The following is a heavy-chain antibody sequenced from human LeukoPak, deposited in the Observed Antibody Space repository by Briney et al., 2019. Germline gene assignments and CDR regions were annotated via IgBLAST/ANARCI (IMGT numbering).Heavy chain of an antibody. D-gene: IGHD3-22*01. CDR1: GFTFSSYG. J-gene: IGHJ4*02. Sequence: GGSLRLSCAASGFTFSSYGMHWVRQAPGKGLEWVSGISWNSGSIGYADSVKGRFTISRDNAKNSLYLQMNSLRAEDTALYYCAKDRYSSGYSYFDYWGQGTLVTVSS. CDR3: AKDRYSSGYSYFDY. V-gene: IGHV3-9*01. CDR2: ISWNSGSI.